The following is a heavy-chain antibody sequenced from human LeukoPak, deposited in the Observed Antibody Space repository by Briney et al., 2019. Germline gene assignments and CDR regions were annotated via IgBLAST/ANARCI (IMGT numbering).Heavy chain of an antibody. CDR3: AKDWDY. J-gene: IGHJ4*02. CDR2: ITASGGTT. CDR1: EFSLSNYD. V-gene: IGHV3-23*01. Sequence: GGSLRLSCAASEFSLSNYDMSWVRQAPGKGLEWVSSITASGGTTYNADSVKGRFTISRDNSKNTLYLQMNSLKVADTALYYCAKDWDYWGQGTLVTVSS.